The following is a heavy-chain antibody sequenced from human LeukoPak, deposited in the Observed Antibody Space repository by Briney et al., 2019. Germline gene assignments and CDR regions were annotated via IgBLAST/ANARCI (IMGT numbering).Heavy chain of an antibody. J-gene: IGHJ4*02. V-gene: IGHV4-59*01. CDR1: GGSISSYY. D-gene: IGHD6-13*01. Sequence: PSETLSLTCTVSGGSISSYYWSWIRQPPGKGLEWIGYIYYSGSTNYNPSLKSRVTISVDTSKNQFSLKLSSVTAADTAVYYCAAXGIAAAGFDYWGQGTLVTVSS. CDR2: IYYSGST. CDR3: AAXGIAAAGFDY.